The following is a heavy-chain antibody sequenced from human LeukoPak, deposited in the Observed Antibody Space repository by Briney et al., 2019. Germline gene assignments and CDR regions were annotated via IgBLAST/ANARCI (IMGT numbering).Heavy chain of an antibody. CDR2: IYHSGST. Sequence: PSETLSLTCTVSGGSISSGGHYWSWIRQPPGKGLEWIGYIYHSGSTYYNPSLKSRVTISVDTSKNQFSLKLSSVTAADTAVYYCARQPYIVVVPAAPDYWGQGTLVTVSS. CDR3: ARQPYIVVVPAAPDY. D-gene: IGHD2-2*01. J-gene: IGHJ4*02. V-gene: IGHV4-30-2*03. CDR1: GGSISSGGHY.